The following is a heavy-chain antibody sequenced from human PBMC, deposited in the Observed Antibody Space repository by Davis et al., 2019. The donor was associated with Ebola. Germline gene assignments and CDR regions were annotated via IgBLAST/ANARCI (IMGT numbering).Heavy chain of an antibody. CDR1: GYTFTGYY. CDR2: INPNSGGT. CDR3: ARERGTTVAYFDY. J-gene: IGHJ4*02. D-gene: IGHD4-11*01. V-gene: IGHV1-2*02. Sequence: ASVKVSCKASGYTFTGYYMHWVRQAPGQGLEWMGWINPNSGGTNYAQKFQGRVTMTRDTSTSTVYMELSSLRSEDTAVYYCARERGTTVAYFDYWAREPWSPSPQ.